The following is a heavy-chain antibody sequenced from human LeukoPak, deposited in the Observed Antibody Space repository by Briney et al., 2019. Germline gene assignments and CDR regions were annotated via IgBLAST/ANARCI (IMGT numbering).Heavy chain of an antibody. V-gene: IGHV3-33*05. CDR2: ISFNEEDK. Sequence: GGSLRLSCSASGFDISAYGMNWVRQAPGKGLEWVTFISFNEEDKDYADSVRGRFTISRDNSKNTLYLQMNSLRAEDTAVYYCARDGHPGDAFDIWGQGTMVTVSS. D-gene: IGHD3-10*01. CDR3: ARDGHPGDAFDI. CDR1: GFDISAYG. J-gene: IGHJ3*02.